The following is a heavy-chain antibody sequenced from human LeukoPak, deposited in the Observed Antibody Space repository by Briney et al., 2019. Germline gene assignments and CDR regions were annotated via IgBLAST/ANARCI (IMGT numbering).Heavy chain of an antibody. CDR3: ARAPESGWYFDL. J-gene: IGHJ2*01. D-gene: IGHD1-26*01. CDR1: GFTFSSYA. CDR2: ISYDGSNK. V-gene: IGHV3-30-3*01. Sequence: GGSLRLSCAASGFTFSSYAMHWVRQAPGKGLEWVAVISYDGSNKYYADSVKGRFTISRDNSKNTLYLQMNSLRAEDTAVYYCARAPESGWYFDLWAVAPWSLFPQ.